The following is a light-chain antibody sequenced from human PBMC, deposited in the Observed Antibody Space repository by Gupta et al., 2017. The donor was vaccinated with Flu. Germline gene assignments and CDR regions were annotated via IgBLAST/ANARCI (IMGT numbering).Light chain of an antibody. V-gene: IGLV3-1*01. J-gene: IGLJ1*01. Sequence: SYELSHQPSFSVSSGQTASIACSGDKLGDRYACWYQQKPGQSPVLVISLDSKRPSGIPERFSGSNSGNTATLTISGTQAMDEAYYYCQALANTTSYIFGAGTKVSVL. CDR3: QALANTTSYI. CDR1: KLGDRY. CDR2: LDS.